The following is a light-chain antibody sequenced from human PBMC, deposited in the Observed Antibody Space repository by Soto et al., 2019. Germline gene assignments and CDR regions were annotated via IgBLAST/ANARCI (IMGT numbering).Light chain of an antibody. J-gene: IGLJ1*01. CDR3: AAWDDSRNAYV. V-gene: IGLV1-36*01. CDR1: SSNIGNNA. CDR2: YDN. Sequence: QSVLTQPPSVSEAPRQRVTISCSGSSSNIGNNAVNWYQQLPGQAPKIVIYYDNLLTSGVSDRFSGSKSGISASLAISDLQSDDEADYYCAAWDDSRNAYVFGPGTKVTVL.